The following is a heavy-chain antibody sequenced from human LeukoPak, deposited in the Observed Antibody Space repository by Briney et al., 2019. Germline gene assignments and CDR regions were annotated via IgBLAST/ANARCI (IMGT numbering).Heavy chain of an antibody. Sequence: GGSLRLPCAASGFTFSSYAMHWVRQAPGKGLEYVSAISSNGGSTYYANSVKGRFTISRDNSKNTLYLQMSSLRAEDMAVYYCARDGAQYYYDSSGYPPDYWGQGTLVTVSS. V-gene: IGHV3-64*01. D-gene: IGHD3-22*01. CDR1: GFTFSSYA. CDR2: ISSNGGST. CDR3: ARDGAQYYYDSSGYPPDY. J-gene: IGHJ4*02.